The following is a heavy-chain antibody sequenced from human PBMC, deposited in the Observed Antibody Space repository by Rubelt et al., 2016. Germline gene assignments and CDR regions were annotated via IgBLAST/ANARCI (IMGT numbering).Heavy chain of an antibody. Sequence: EVQLVESGGGLVQPGGSLRLSCAVSGFTFSTYAMTWVRQAPGKGLEWVSTISSDSIFTYYADSVKGRFTISRDNAKNSLYLEMNRLRAEETAVYYWVSPETSSSWYGVMVKWGQGTLVTVFS. D-gene: IGHD6-13*01. CDR3: VSPETSSSWYGVMVK. CDR2: ISSDSIFT. J-gene: IGHJ4*02. V-gene: IGHV3-21*01. CDR1: GFTFSTYA.